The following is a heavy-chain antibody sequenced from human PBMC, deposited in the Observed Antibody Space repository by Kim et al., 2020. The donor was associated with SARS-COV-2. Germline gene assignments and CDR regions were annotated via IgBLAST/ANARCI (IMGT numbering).Heavy chain of an antibody. CDR2: SSSSNI. CDR3: ARGNAH. J-gene: IGHJ4*02. V-gene: IGHV3-48*04. Sequence: SSSSNIYYADSVKDRFTISRDDAKVSLYLQVNGLSSEDTGVYYCARGNAHWGQGTLVTVSS.